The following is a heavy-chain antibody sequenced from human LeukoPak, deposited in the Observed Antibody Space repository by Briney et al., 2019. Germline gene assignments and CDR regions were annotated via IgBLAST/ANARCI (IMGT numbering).Heavy chain of an antibody. D-gene: IGHD3-3*01. CDR3: ARARFLELLEYFDL. V-gene: IGHV3-66*01. Sequence: GGSLRLSCAVSKFSVSDTYMSWVRQAPGKGLDWVSIIYSADSTHYTDSVRGRFTISRDTSKNMVYLQMNSLGAEDTAVYYCARARFLELLEYFDLWGRGTLVTVSS. J-gene: IGHJ2*01. CDR1: KFSVSDTY. CDR2: IYSADST.